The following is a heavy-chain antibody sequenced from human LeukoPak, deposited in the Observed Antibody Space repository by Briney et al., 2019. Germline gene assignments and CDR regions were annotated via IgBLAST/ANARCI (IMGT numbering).Heavy chain of an antibody. CDR1: GGTFSSYA. D-gene: IGHD3-22*01. V-gene: IGHV1-69*05. J-gene: IGHJ4*02. CDR3: ARDRNRYYDSSGHGPVFDY. Sequence: GASVKVSCKASGGTFSSYAISWVRQAPGQGLEWMGGIIPIFGTANYAQKSQGRVTITTDESTSTAYMELSSLRSEDTAVYYCARDRNRYYDSSGHGPVFDYWGQGTLVTVSS. CDR2: IIPIFGTA.